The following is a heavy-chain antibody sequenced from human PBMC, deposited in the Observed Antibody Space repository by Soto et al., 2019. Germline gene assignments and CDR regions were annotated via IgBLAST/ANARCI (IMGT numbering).Heavy chain of an antibody. CDR3: ARDPGERWGGMDV. CDR2: IWYDGSNK. D-gene: IGHD3-10*01. J-gene: IGHJ6*02. Sequence: GGSLRLSCAASGFTFSSYGMHWVRQAPGKGLEWVAVIWYDGSNKYYADSVKGRFTISRDNSKNTLYLQMNSLRAEDTAVYYCARDPGERWGGMDVWGQGTTVTVSS. V-gene: IGHV3-33*01. CDR1: GFTFSSYG.